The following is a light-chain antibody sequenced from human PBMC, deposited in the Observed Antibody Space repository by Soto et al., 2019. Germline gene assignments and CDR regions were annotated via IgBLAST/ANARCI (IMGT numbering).Light chain of an antibody. CDR3: QQYGSSSWT. V-gene: IGKV3-20*01. CDR1: QSVINSY. Sequence: EVVLTQSPGTLSLSSGERATLSCRASQSVINSYLAWYQQKPGQAPRLLIYGASSRATGIPDRFSGSGSGTDFTLTISRLEPEDFAVYYCQQYGSSSWTFGQGTKVEIK. CDR2: GAS. J-gene: IGKJ1*01.